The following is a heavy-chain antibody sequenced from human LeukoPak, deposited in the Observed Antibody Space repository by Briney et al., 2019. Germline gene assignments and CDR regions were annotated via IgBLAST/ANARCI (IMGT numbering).Heavy chain of an antibody. J-gene: IGHJ4*02. D-gene: IGHD3-10*01. V-gene: IGHV3-23*01. CDR3: AKRGFGYYFDY. CDR2: IGGSGSST. CDR1: GFTFSSYA. Sequence: GGSLRLSCAASGFTFSSYAMSWVRQAPGKGLEWVSAIGGSGSSTYYADSVKGRFTISRDNSKNTLYLQMNSLRADDTAVYYCAKRGFGYYFDYWGQGTLVTVSS.